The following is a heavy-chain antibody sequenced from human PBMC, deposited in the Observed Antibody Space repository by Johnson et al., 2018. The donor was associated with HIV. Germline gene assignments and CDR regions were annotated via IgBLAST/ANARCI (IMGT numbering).Heavy chain of an antibody. J-gene: IGHJ3*02. V-gene: IGHV3-15*01. D-gene: IGHD3-16*02. CDR1: GFTFSNVW. CDR2: IKRKIEGETT. Sequence: VQLVESGGGLVKPGGSLRLSCAASGFTFSNVWMTWVRQAPWKGLEWVGRIKRKIEGETTDYAAPVKGRFTISRDDSKNTLYLQMNSLTTEDTAVYYCTTASVIDAFDIWGQGTMVTVSS. CDR3: TTASVIDAFDI.